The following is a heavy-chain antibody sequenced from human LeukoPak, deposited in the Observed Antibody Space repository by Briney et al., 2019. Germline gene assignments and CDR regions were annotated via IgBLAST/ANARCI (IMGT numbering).Heavy chain of an antibody. J-gene: IGHJ5*02. V-gene: IGHV3-48*04. CDR2: ISPSGSAM. Sequence: PGGSLRLSCAASGLTFSAYSMNWVRQAPGKGLEWVSYISPSGSAMYYADSVKGRFTISRDNAKNSLFLQMNSLRADDTALYYCARGNWFDPWGQGTLVTVSS. CDR3: ARGNWFDP. CDR1: GLTFSAYS.